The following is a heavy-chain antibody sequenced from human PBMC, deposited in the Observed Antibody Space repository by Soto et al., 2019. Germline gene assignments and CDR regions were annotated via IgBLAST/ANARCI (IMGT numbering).Heavy chain of an antibody. D-gene: IGHD6-19*01. CDR1: GFTFNTYA. Sequence: QVQLVESGGGVVQPGRSLRLSCTASGFTFNTYAMHWVRQAPGRGLEWVAIISSDGFNKYYADSVKGRFTISRDNSKNTLYVQMNSLRAEDTAVYYCANGPITNGWSANYFDYWGQGTLVTVSS. V-gene: IGHV3-30*18. CDR2: ISSDGFNK. J-gene: IGHJ4*02. CDR3: ANGPITNGWSANYFDY.